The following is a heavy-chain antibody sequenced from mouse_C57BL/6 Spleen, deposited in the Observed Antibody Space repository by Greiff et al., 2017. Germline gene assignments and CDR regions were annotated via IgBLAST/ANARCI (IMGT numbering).Heavy chain of an antibody. CDR3: VRGTTVVATGYYAMDY. CDR1: GFTFNTYA. V-gene: IGHV10-3*01. D-gene: IGHD1-1*01. J-gene: IGHJ4*01. CDR2: IRSKSSNYAT. Sequence: EVQRVESGGGLVQPKGSLKLSCVASGFTFNTYAMHWVRQAPGKGLEWVARIRSKSSNYATYYADSVKDRFTISRDDSQSMLYLQMKNLKTEDTAMYCCVRGTTVVATGYYAMDYWGQGTSVTVSS.